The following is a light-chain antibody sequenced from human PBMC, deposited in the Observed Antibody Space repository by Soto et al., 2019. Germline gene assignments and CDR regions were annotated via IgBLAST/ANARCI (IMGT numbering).Light chain of an antibody. V-gene: IGKV1-33*01. J-gene: IGKJ4*01. Sequence: IQIPQPHSSLSESEEAKVTITCQASQDIKNYLNWYQQKSGKAPKLLIYDASDLETGVPSRFSGSGSGTDFTFTINSLQPEDIATYYCQQYNNYSLTFGEGTKVDIK. CDR2: DAS. CDR3: QQYNNYSLT. CDR1: QDIKNY.